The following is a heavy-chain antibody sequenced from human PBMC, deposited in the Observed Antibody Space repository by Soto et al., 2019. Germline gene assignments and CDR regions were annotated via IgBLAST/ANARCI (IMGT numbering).Heavy chain of an antibody. D-gene: IGHD3-22*01. J-gene: IGHJ6*02. CDR3: ARDRLYYYDSTGYAYYYYYGMDV. CDR2: IYTSGST. V-gene: IGHV4-4*07. CDR1: GGSISSYY. Sequence: SETLSLTCTVSGGSISSYYWSWIRQPAGKGLEWIGRIYTSGSTNYNPSLKSRVTMSVDTSKNQFSLKLSSVTAADTAVYYCARDRLYYYDSTGYAYYYYYGMDVWGQGTTVTVSS.